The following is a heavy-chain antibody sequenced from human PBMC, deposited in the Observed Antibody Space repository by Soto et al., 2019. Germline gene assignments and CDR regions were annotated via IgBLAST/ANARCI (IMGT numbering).Heavy chain of an antibody. D-gene: IGHD6-19*01. CDR2: IGSRGDST. Sequence: EVQLLESGGGLVQPGGSLRLSCAASGFTFSSFAMSWVRQAPGKGLEWVSAIGSRGDSTYYADSVKGRFTISRDNSKNTLYLQMNSLRAEDTAVYYCAKDLIYGYNSGRPFDSWGQGTLVTVS. J-gene: IGHJ4*02. V-gene: IGHV3-23*01. CDR1: GFTFSSFA. CDR3: AKDLIYGYNSGRPFDS.